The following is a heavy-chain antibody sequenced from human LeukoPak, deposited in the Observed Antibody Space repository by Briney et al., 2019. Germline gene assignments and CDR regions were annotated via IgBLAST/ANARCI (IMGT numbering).Heavy chain of an antibody. D-gene: IGHD5-24*01. CDR2: ISGSGGST. J-gene: IGHJ4*02. Sequence: PGGSLRLSCAASGFTFSSYAMSWVRQAPGKGLEWVSAISGSGGSTYYADSVNGRFTISRDNSKNTLYLQMNSLRAEDTAVYYCAKDSDERDGYNYPQGYFDYWGQGTLVTVSS. CDR1: GFTFSSYA. CDR3: AKDSDERDGYNYPQGYFDY. V-gene: IGHV3-23*01.